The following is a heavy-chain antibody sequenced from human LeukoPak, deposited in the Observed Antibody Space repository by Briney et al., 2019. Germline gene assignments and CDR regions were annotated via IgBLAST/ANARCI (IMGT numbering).Heavy chain of an antibody. Sequence: ASVKVSCKASGYTFTGYYMHWVRQAPGQGLEWMGWMNPNSGNTGYAQKFQGRVTMTRNTSISTAYMELSSLRSEDTAVYYCARTIVATNPYYYYYGMDVWGQGTTVTVSS. CDR3: ARTIVATNPYYYYYGMDV. J-gene: IGHJ6*02. V-gene: IGHV1-8*02. D-gene: IGHD5-12*01. CDR1: GYTFTGYY. CDR2: MNPNSGNT.